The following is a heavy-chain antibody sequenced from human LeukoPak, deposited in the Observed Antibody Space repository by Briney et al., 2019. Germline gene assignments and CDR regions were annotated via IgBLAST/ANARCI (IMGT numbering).Heavy chain of an antibody. CDR2: ISGSGGST. Sequence: PGGSLRLSCAASGFTFISYAMSWVRQAPGKGLEGVSAISGSGGSTYYADSVKGRFTISRDNSKNTLYLQMNSLRAEDTAVYYCAKDQGGAVSYWGQGTLVTVSS. CDR3: AKDQGGAVSY. D-gene: IGHD3-16*01. V-gene: IGHV3-23*01. CDR1: GFTFISYA. J-gene: IGHJ4*02.